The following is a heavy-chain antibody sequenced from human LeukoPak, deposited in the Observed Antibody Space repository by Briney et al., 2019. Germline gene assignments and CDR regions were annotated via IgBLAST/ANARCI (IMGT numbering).Heavy chain of an antibody. V-gene: IGHV3-23*01. CDR3: AKGDPPTYYDILTGQDY. CDR1: GFTFSSYW. D-gene: IGHD3-9*01. J-gene: IGHJ4*02. Sequence: GGSLRLSCAASGFTFSSYWMNWVRRAPGKGLEWVAGISAGGGSTYYADSVKGRFTISRDNSKNMLYLQLNSLRAEDTAVYYCAKGDPPTYYDILTGQDYWGQGTLVTVSS. CDR2: ISAGGGST.